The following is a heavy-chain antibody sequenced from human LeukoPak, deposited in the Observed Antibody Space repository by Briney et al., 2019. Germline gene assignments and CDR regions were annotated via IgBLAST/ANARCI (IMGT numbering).Heavy chain of an antibody. CDR3: ARGAFYSSSSYFDY. D-gene: IGHD6-6*01. J-gene: IGHJ4*02. Sequence: ASVKVSCKASGYTFTSYAISWVRQAPGQGLERMGWISVYNGNTNYAQKLQGRVTMTTDTSTSTAYMELRSLRSDDTAVYYCARGAFYSSSSYFDYWGQGTLVTVSS. V-gene: IGHV1-18*01. CDR2: ISVYNGNT. CDR1: GYTFTSYA.